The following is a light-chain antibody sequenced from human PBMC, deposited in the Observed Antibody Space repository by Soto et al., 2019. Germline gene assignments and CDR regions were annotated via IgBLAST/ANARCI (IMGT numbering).Light chain of an antibody. CDR1: SSDVGDYNY. CDR3: GSYTASSTVI. V-gene: IGLV2-14*01. J-gene: IGLJ2*01. Sequence: QSALTQPASVSGSPGQSITISCTGASSDVGDYNYVSWYQQHPGKAPKLTIYDVSNRPSGVSYRFSGSKSGNTASLTISGLQAEDEADYYCGSYTASSTVIFGGGTKLTVL. CDR2: DVS.